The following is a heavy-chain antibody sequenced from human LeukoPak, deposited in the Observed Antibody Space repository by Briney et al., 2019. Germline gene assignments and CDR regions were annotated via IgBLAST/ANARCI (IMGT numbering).Heavy chain of an antibody. CDR3: ARGPPRGKYYYMDV. D-gene: IGHD1-1*01. Sequence: LTGGSLRLSCAASGFTFSSFDMHWVRQPTGQGLEWVSTIGTASDTYYPGSVEGRFTLSRDNAKNSLYHQMNSLTAGDTAVYYCARGPPRGKYYYMDVWGKGTTVTVSS. CDR2: IGTASDT. CDR1: GFTFSSFD. J-gene: IGHJ6*03. V-gene: IGHV3-13*01.